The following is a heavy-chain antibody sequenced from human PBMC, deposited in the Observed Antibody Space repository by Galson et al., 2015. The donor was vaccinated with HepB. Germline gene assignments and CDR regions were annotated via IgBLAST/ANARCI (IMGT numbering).Heavy chain of an antibody. Sequence: SLRLSCAASGFTVSSNYMSWVRQAPGKGLEWVSVIYSGGSTYYADSVKGRFTISRDNSKNTLYLQMSSLRAEDTAVYYCARLDTIQLWYAFDIWGQGTMVTVSS. CDR2: IYSGGST. CDR1: GFTVSSNY. V-gene: IGHV3-53*01. CDR3: ARLDTIQLWYAFDI. J-gene: IGHJ3*02. D-gene: IGHD5-18*01.